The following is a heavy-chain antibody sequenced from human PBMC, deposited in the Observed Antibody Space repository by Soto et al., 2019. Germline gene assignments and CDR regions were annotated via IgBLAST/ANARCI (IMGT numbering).Heavy chain of an antibody. V-gene: IGHV4-59*01. CDR2: IYYSGST. CDR1: GASISSYY. J-gene: IGHJ5*02. Sequence: ASETLSLTCTVSGASISSYYWSWIRQPPGKGLEWIGYIYYSGSTNYNPSLKSRVTISVDTSKNQFSLKLSSVTAADTAVYYCARNYCSSTSCYTSTYWFDPWGQGTLVTVSS. D-gene: IGHD2-2*02. CDR3: ARNYCSSTSCYTSTYWFDP.